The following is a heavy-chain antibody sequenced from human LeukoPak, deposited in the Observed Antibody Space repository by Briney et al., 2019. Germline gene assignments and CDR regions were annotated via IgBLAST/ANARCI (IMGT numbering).Heavy chain of an antibody. D-gene: IGHD3-10*01. Sequence: PGGSLRLSCAASGFTFSSYGMHWVRQAPGKGLEWVAVISYDGSNKYYADSVKGRFTISRDNSKNTLYLQMNSLRAEDTAVYYCAKIGPMVRGSIYYYYGMDVWGQGTTVTVSS. J-gene: IGHJ6*02. CDR3: AKIGPMVRGSIYYYYGMDV. V-gene: IGHV3-30*18. CDR2: ISYDGSNK. CDR1: GFTFSSYG.